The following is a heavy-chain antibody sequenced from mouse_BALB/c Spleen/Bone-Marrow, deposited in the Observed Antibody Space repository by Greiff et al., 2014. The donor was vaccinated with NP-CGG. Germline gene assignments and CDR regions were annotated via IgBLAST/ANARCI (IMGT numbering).Heavy chain of an antibody. Sequence: QVLLKQSGPQLVRPGASVKISCKASGYSFNSYWMHWVKQRPGQGLEWIGMIDPSDSETRLNQKFKDKATLTVDKSSSTAYMQLSSPSSEDSSVYYCARDGIATATYYDAMDYWGQGTSVTVSS. D-gene: IGHD1-2*01. CDR2: IDPSDSET. J-gene: IGHJ4*01. V-gene: IGHV1S127*01. CDR3: ARDGIATATYYDAMDY. CDR1: GYSFNSYW.